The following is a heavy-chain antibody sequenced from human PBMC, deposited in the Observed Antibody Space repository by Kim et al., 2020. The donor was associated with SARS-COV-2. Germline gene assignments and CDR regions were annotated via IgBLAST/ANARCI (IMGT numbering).Heavy chain of an antibody. CDR2: IYYSGST. CDR1: GGSISSGDYY. D-gene: IGHD1-1*01. V-gene: IGHV4-30-4*01. Sequence: SETLSLTCTVSGGSISSGDYYWSWIRQPPGKGLEWIGYIYYSGSTYYNPSLKSRVTISVDTSKNQFSLKLSSVTAADTAVYYCARGGTTGTTGDYWGQGTLVTVSS. CDR3: ARGGTTGTTGDY. J-gene: IGHJ4*02.